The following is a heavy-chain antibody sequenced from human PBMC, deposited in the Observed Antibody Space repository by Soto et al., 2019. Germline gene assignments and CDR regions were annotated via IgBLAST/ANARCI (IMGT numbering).Heavy chain of an antibody. Sequence: QVQLVQSGAEVKKPGASVKVSCKASGYTFTSYYMHWVRQAPGQGLEWMGIINPSGGSTSYAQKFQGRGTRTRDTSTSTVYMELSSLRSEDTAVYYCARSGYSYGSYLDYWGQGTLVTVSS. CDR2: INPSGGST. CDR1: GYTFTSYY. D-gene: IGHD5-18*01. CDR3: ARSGYSYGSYLDY. V-gene: IGHV1-46*01. J-gene: IGHJ4*02.